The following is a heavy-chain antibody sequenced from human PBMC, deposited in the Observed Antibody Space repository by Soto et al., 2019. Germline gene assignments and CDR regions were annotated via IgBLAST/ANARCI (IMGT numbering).Heavy chain of an antibody. Sequence: LSLTCTVSGGSISSSSYYLCWIRQPPGKGLEWIGSIYYSGSTYYNPSLKSRVTISVDTSKNQFSLKLSSVTAADTAVYYCARHFDCFIEAAEGSEPLSSWAEGTLIT. CDR1: GGSISSSSYY. CDR2: IYYSGST. CDR3: ARHFDCFIEAAEGSEPLSS. V-gene: IGHV4-39*01. D-gene: IGHD6-13*01. J-gene: IGHJ5*02.